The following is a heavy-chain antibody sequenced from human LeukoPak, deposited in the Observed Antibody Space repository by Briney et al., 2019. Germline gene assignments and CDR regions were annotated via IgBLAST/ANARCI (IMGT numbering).Heavy chain of an antibody. D-gene: IGHD1-14*01. CDR3: ARGDRYYFDY. V-gene: IGHV4-59*12. J-gene: IGHJ4*02. CDR2: IYNSGST. CDR1: GGSISSYY. Sequence: SETLSLTCTVSGGSISSYYWSWIRQPPGKGLEWIGYIYNSGSTNYNPSLKSRVTISVDTSKNQFSLKLSSVTAADTAVYYCARGDRYYFDYWGQGTLVTVSS.